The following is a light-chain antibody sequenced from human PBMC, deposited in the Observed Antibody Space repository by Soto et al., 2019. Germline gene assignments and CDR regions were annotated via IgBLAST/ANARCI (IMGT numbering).Light chain of an antibody. CDR2: DAY. CDR1: QSVSGN. V-gene: IGKV3-11*01. J-gene: IGKJ5*01. Sequence: EIVLTQSPATLSVSPGERATLSCRASQSVSGNLAWYQQKPGQAPRLLIYDAYNRATGIPPRFSVSGSGTDFTLTISSLETEDSAVYYCQQRHMWPITFGQGTRLEIK. CDR3: QQRHMWPIT.